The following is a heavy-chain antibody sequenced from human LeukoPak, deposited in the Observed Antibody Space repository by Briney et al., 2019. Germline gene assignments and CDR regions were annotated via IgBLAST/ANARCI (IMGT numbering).Heavy chain of an antibody. CDR3: ARVTHTELSTWFDP. D-gene: IGHD5-18*01. J-gene: IGHJ5*02. Sequence: SVKVSCKASGGTFNNYAINWVRQAPGQGREWMGGIIPIFGSSNSAQKFQGRVTITADESTTTAYMELSSLRSEDTAVYYCARVTHTELSTWFDPWGQGTLVTVSS. CDR1: GGTFNNYA. CDR2: IIPIFGSS. V-gene: IGHV1-69*13.